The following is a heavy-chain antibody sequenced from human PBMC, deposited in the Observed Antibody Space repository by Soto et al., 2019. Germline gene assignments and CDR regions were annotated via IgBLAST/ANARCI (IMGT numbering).Heavy chain of an antibody. Sequence: ASLNVSCPPVGYTMTSSPVQWGLHEHGQGLEWMGWINAGNGYTKNSQKFQGKVTITRDTSAITHYMAMGRLRSEETALFYCAGDWTQFDSSSHGDYWGQRTL. D-gene: IGHD3-22*01. J-gene: IGHJ4*02. CDR1: GYTMTSSP. CDR2: INAGNGYT. CDR3: AGDWTQFDSSSHGDY. V-gene: IGHV1-3*01.